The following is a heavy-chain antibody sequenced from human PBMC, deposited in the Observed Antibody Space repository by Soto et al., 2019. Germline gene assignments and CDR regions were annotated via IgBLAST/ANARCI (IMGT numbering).Heavy chain of an antibody. V-gene: IGHV4-34*01. D-gene: IGHD7-27*01. CDR3: ARLSGDHQSRNFDY. CDR1: GGSFSGYY. CDR2: INHSGST. Sequence: PSETLSLTCAVYGGSFSGYYWSWIRQPPGKGLEWIGEINHSGSTNYNPSLKSRVTISVDTSKNQFSLKLSSVTAADTAVYYCARLSGDHQSRNFDYWGQGTLVTVSS. J-gene: IGHJ4*02.